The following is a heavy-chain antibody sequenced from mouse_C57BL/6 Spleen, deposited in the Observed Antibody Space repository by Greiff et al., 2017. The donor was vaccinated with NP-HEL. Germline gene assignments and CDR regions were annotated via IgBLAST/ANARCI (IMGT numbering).Heavy chain of an antibody. CDR1: GFTFSDYY. Sequence: EVKLQESGGGLVQPGGSLKLSCAASGFTFSDYYMYWVRQTPEKRLEWVAYISNGGGSTYYPDTVKGRFTISRDNAKNTLYLQMSRLKSEDTAMYYCARHYSNYERVPMDYWGQGTSVTVSS. D-gene: IGHD2-5*01. V-gene: IGHV5-12*01. J-gene: IGHJ4*01. CDR3: ARHYSNYERVPMDY. CDR2: ISNGGGST.